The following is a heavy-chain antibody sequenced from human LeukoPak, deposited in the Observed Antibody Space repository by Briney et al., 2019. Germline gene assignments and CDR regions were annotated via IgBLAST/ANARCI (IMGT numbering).Heavy chain of an antibody. CDR1: GYSFSSYT. V-gene: IGHV1-3*01. Sequence: ASVKVSCKASGYSFSSYTMHWVRQAPGQRLEWMGWINADNGKTKYSQKFQGRVTLTSDTSASTAHMELSSLRSEDTAVYYCARARVVTDTRGLDAFDIWGQGTMVTVSS. J-gene: IGHJ3*02. D-gene: IGHD2-21*02. CDR3: ARARVVTDTRGLDAFDI. CDR2: INADNGKT.